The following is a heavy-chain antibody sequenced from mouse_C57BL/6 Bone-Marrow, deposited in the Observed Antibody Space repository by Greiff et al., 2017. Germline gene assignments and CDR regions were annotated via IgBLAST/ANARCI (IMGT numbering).Heavy chain of an antibody. CDR1: GYTFTSYW. Sequence: QVQLQQPGAELVKPGASVKLSCKASGYTFTSYWMQWVKQRPGQGLEWIGEIDPSDSYTNYNQKFKGKATLTVDTSSSTAYMQLSSLTSEDSAVDYCARGQRVRSPWFAYWGQGTLVTVSA. CDR2: IDPSDSYT. CDR3: ARGQRVRSPWFAY. J-gene: IGHJ3*01. V-gene: IGHV1-50*01. D-gene: IGHD5-1*01.